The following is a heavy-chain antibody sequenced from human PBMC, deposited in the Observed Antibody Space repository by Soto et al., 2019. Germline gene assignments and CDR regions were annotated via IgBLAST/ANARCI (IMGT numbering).Heavy chain of an antibody. V-gene: IGHV3-74*01. CDR3: AKLRGILTGYYAY. CDR1: GFTFSSYW. Sequence: LRLSCAASGFTFSSYWMHWVRQAPGKGLVWVSRINSDGSSTSYADSVKGRFTISRDNAKNTLYLQMNSLRAEDTAVYYCAKLRGILTGYYAYWGQGTLVTVSS. D-gene: IGHD3-9*01. CDR2: INSDGSST. J-gene: IGHJ4*02.